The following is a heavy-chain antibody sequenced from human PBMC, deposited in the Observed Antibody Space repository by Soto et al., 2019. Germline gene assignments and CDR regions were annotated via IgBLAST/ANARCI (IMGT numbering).Heavy chain of an antibody. CDR2: IYYSGST. CDR3: ARVIGSRQWDAFDI. Sequence: QVQLQESGPGLVKPSQTLSLTCTVSAGSISSGGYYWSWIRQHPGKGLEWIGYIYYSGSTYYNPSLKSRVTISVDTSKNQFSLKLRSVTAADTAVYYCARVIGSRQWDAFDIWGQGTMVTVSS. CDR1: AGSISSGGYY. J-gene: IGHJ3*02. V-gene: IGHV4-31*03. D-gene: IGHD1-26*01.